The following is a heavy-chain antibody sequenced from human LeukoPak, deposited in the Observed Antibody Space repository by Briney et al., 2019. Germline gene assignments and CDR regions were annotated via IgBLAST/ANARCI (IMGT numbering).Heavy chain of an antibody. V-gene: IGHV3-20*04. CDR2: INWNGGST. CDR3: ARGIAVAGLYYDSSGYYYDFDY. Sequence: GGSLRLSCAASGFTFDDYGMSWVRQAPGKGLEWVFGINWNGGSTGYADSVKGRFTISRDNAKNSLYLQMNSLRAEDTALYYCARGIAVAGLYYDSSGYYYDFDYWGQGTLVTVSS. D-gene: IGHD3-22*01. CDR1: GFTFDDYG. J-gene: IGHJ4*02.